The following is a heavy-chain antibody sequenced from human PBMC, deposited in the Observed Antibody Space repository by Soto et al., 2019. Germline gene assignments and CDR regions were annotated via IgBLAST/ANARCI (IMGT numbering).Heavy chain of an antibody. D-gene: IGHD3-22*01. CDR2: IIPIFGTA. J-gene: IGHJ6*02. CDR3: AGNYYYDSSGYPSGRDV. Sequence: QVQLVQSGAEVKKPGSSVKVSCKASGGTFSSYAISWVRQAPGQGLEWMGGIIPIFGTANYAQKFQGRVTITADESTSTAYRGLSSLRCGDGAVFSCAGNYYYDSSGYPSGRDVGAQGPTPPVS. CDR1: GGTFSSYA. V-gene: IGHV1-69*01.